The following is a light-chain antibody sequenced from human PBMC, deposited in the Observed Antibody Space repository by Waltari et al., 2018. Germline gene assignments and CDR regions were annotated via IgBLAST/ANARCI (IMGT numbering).Light chain of an antibody. CDR2: DAS. CDR3: QERSNWPGGA. Sequence: EIVLTQSPATLSLSPGERATLSCRASQSVRTYLAWYQQRPGQAPRLLIYDASNRATGVPARFSGSGSGTDFTLTISGLQPEDFAVYYCQERSNWPGGAFGGGTKVEIK. J-gene: IGKJ4*01. V-gene: IGKV3-11*01. CDR1: QSVRTY.